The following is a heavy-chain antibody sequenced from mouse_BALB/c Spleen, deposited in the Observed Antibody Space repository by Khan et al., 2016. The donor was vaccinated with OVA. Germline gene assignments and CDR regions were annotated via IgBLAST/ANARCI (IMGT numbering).Heavy chain of an antibody. J-gene: IGHJ4*01. V-gene: IGHV2-2*02. D-gene: IGHD2-1*01. CDR3: ARTYFSYGNYGDYYAMDY. Sequence: VQLQESGPGLVQPSQSLSITCTVSGFSLTTYGINWVRQSPGKGLEWLGVIWSGGSTDYNAAFISRMIISKDNSKCQVFFKMNSLQANDTAIYYCARTYFSYGNYGDYYAMDYWGQGTSVTVSS. CDR1: GFSLTTYG. CDR2: IWSGGST.